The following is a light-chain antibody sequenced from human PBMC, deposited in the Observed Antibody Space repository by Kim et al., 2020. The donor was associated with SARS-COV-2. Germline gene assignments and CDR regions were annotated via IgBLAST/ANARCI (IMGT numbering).Light chain of an antibody. V-gene: IGKV3-15*01. Sequence: SPGERDTLSCRASKSVSSNLAGCKQKTGEATSRLIDGGATRGAGSPAEWSGSGAGTKDTLTNSSMLAAEFVVYYCRQQNNRPTWTFGQGTKVDIK. CDR1: KSVSSN. CDR2: GGA. CDR3: RQQNNRPTWT. J-gene: IGKJ1*01.